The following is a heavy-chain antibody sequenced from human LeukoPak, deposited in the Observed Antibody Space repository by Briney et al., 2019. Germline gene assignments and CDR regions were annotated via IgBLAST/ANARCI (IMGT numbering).Heavy chain of an antibody. CDR2: INPNSGGT. V-gene: IGHV1-2*02. J-gene: IGHJ4*02. D-gene: IGHD3-10*01. CDR1: GYTFTSYY. Sequence: VASVKVSCKASGYTFTSYYMHWVRQAPGQGLEWMGWINPNSGGTNYAQKFQGRVTMTRDTSISTAYMELSRLRSDDTAVYYCARERKRYGSGSYYNPDDLDYWGQGTLVTVSS. CDR3: ARERKRYGSGSYYNPDDLDY.